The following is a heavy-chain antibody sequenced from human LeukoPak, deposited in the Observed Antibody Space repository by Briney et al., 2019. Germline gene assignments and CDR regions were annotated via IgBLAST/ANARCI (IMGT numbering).Heavy chain of an antibody. CDR1: GFDFSGYS. V-gene: IGHV3-21*01. Sequence: PGGSLRLACAASGFDFSGYSMTWVRQAPGKGLEWVASMTSSSTYIDYADSVKGRFTLSRDNAENSLYLQMHSLGVDDMGVYYCARVSVGQGGDHILFYMDVWGKGTTVTVSS. CDR3: ARVSVGQGGDHILFYMDV. D-gene: IGHD2/OR15-2a*01. J-gene: IGHJ6*03. CDR2: MTSSSTYI.